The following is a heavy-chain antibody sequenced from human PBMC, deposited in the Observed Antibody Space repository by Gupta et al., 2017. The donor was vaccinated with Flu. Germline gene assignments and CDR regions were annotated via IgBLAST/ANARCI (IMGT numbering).Heavy chain of an antibody. CDR1: RGSITRNDDS. Sequence: QLQLQESGPGLMKPSETLSLTCTVSRGSITRNDDSWGWIRQSPGKGLEWVGSFYYSGSTYYNPSLKSRVTISVDTSKNQLSLKLTSVTAADTAVYYCARHHPTSAAGLDAFDSWGQGTMVTVSS. CDR3: ARHHPTSAAGLDAFDS. CDR2: FYYSGST. V-gene: IGHV4-39*01. D-gene: IGHD6-25*01. J-gene: IGHJ3*02.